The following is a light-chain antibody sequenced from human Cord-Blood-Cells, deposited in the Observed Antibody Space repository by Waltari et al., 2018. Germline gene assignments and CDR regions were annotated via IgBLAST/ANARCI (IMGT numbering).Light chain of an antibody. CDR3: QHYDNLPYS. J-gene: IGKJ2*03. CDR2: DAS. V-gene: IGKV1-33*01. Sequence: IQLPQSPSSLPASVGHSVTITCQASQDNSNYLKCYQQKPRKAPTLLIYDASNFETWVPSRFSGIGAGTDSNFTISRLQPEDIATYCCQHYDNLPYSFDQGTKLKIK. CDR1: QDNSNY.